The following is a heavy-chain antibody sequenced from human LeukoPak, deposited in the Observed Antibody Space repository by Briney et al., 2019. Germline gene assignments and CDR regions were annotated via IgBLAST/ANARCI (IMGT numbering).Heavy chain of an antibody. J-gene: IGHJ4*02. CDR2: ISYDGSQK. V-gene: IGHV3-30-3*01. Sequence: PGGSLRLSCAASGFTFSSYAMHWVRQAPGKGLEWMAVISYDGSQKYYADSVKGRYTISRDNSKNSLYLQMNSLRDEDTAVYYCARASFQRWLQLGGDWGQGTLVTVSS. CDR1: GFTFSSYA. CDR3: ARASFQRWLQLGGD. D-gene: IGHD5-24*01.